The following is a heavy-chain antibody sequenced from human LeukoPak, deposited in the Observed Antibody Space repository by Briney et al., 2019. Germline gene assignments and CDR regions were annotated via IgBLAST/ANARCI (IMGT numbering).Heavy chain of an antibody. Sequence: SETLSLTCAVSGGSISSGGYSWSWIRQPPGKGLEWIGYICHSGSTYYNPSLKSRVTISVDRSKNQFSLKLSSVTAADTAAYYCARDSGGWFDPWGQGTLVTVSS. D-gene: IGHD3-10*01. CDR2: ICHSGST. CDR1: GGSISSGGYS. CDR3: ARDSGGWFDP. J-gene: IGHJ5*02. V-gene: IGHV4-30-2*01.